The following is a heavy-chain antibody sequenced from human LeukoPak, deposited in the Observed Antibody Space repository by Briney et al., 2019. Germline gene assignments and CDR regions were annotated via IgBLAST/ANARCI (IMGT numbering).Heavy chain of an antibody. J-gene: IGHJ4*02. CDR1: GFTFDDYA. D-gene: IGHD3-22*01. V-gene: IGHV3-43*02. CDR2: ISGDSGTT. Sequence: VQPGGSLRLSCAASGFTFDDYAMHWVRQAPGKGLEWVSLISGDSGTTYYTDSVKGRFTISRDNSKNTLYLQMNSLRAEDTAVYYCAKRSDSSGYYYDYWGQGTLVTVSS. CDR3: AKRSDSSGYYYDY.